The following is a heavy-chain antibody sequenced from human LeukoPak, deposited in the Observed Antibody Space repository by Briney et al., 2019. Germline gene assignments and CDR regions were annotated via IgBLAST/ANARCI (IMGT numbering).Heavy chain of an antibody. CDR2: IIPILGIT. V-gene: IGHV1-69*04. Sequence: ASVKVSCKASGGTFSSYAISWVRPAPGQGLEWMGRIIPILGITNYAQKFQGRVAITADKTTSTAYMDLSSLRSEDTAVYYCARDSTYSSSGFDCWGQGTLVTVSS. CDR3: ARDSTYSSSGFDC. D-gene: IGHD6-6*01. CDR1: GGTFSSYA. J-gene: IGHJ4*02.